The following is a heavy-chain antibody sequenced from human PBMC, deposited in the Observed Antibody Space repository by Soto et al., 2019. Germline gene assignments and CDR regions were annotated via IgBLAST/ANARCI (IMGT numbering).Heavy chain of an antibody. Sequence: QVQLVEFGGGVVQPGRSLRLSCAASGFTFSSHGMHWVRQAPGKGLEWVAVISYDGSNKFYADSVKGRFTISRDNSKNTLFLQMNSLRGDDTAVYYCAKTNLEWLSDAAFDLWGQGTSVTVSS. CDR3: AKTNLEWLSDAAFDL. CDR1: GFTFSSHG. D-gene: IGHD3-3*01. CDR2: ISYDGSNK. J-gene: IGHJ3*01. V-gene: IGHV3-30*18.